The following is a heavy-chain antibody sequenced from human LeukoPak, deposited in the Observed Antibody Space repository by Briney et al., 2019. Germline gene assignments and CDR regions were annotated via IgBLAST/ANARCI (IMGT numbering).Heavy chain of an antibody. CDR2: IIPIFGTA. D-gene: IGHD3-9*01. CDR1: GGTFSSYA. V-gene: IGHV1-69*06. Sequence: ASVKVSCKASGGTFSSYAISWVRQAPGQGLEWMGGIIPIFGTANYAQKFQGRVTITADKSTSTAYMELSSLRSEDTAVYYCARGSGRYYDILTGYFRHRYYFDYGGQGPLVTVSS. CDR3: ARGSGRYYDILTGYFRHRYYFDY. J-gene: IGHJ4*02.